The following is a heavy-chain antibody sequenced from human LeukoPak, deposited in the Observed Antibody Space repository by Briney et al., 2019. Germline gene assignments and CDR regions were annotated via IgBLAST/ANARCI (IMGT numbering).Heavy chain of an antibody. Sequence: GGSLRLSCVASGFTFSSYWMSWVRQAPGKGLEWVANIKQDGSEKYYVDSVKGRFTISRDNAKNSLYLQMNSLRAEDTAVYYCARVSGYDPFDYWGQGTLVTVSS. V-gene: IGHV3-7*01. CDR1: GFTFSSYW. CDR2: IKQDGSEK. J-gene: IGHJ4*02. D-gene: IGHD5-12*01. CDR3: ARVSGYDPFDY.